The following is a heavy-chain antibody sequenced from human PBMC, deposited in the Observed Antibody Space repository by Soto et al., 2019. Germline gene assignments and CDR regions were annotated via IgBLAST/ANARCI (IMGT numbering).Heavy chain of an antibody. V-gene: IGHV3-66*01. D-gene: IGHD3-16*01. Sequence: PGGSLSPSCAASGFTVSNNYVSWVRQAPEKGLEWVSLIYSGGSTYYADSVKGRFTISRDSSKNTLYLQMNSLRAEDTAMYYCAAYSHKGYWGQGTLVTVSS. CDR3: AAYSHKGY. CDR2: IYSGGST. J-gene: IGHJ4*02. CDR1: GFTVSNNY.